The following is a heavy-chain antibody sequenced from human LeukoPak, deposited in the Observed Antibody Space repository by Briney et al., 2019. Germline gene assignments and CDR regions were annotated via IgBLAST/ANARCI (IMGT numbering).Heavy chain of an antibody. CDR3: ARDQEGFDY. CDR1: GYTFTSNY. J-gene: IGHJ4*02. Sequence: ASVTVSFKASGYTFTSNYIHWVRQAPGQGFEWMGMIYPRDGSTSYAQKFQGRVTVTRDTSTSTVHMELSGLRSEDTAVYYCARDQEGFDYWGQGTLVTVSS. V-gene: IGHV1-46*01. CDR2: IYPRDGST.